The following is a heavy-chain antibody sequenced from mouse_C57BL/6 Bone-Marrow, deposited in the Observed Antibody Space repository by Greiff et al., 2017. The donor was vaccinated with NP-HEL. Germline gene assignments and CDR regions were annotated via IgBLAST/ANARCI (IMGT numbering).Heavy chain of an antibody. Sequence: EVNLVESEGGLVQPGSSMKLSCTASGFTFSDYYMAWVRQVPEKGLEWVANINYDGSSTYYLDSLKSRFIISRDNAKNILYLQMSSLKSEDTATYYCARDRDSSGYSYAMDYWGQGTSVTVSS. CDR2: INYDGSST. J-gene: IGHJ4*01. CDR1: GFTFSDYY. CDR3: ARDRDSSGYSYAMDY. D-gene: IGHD3-2*02. V-gene: IGHV5-16*01.